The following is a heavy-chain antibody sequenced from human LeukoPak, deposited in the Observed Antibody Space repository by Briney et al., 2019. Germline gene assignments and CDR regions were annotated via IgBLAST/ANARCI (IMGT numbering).Heavy chain of an antibody. Sequence: SETLSLTCTVSGGSISSYYWSWIRQPPGKGLEWIGYIYYSGSTNYNPSLKSRVTISVDTSKNQFSLKLSSVTAADTAVCYCAREVSSGWYEDYWGQGTLVTVSS. CDR2: IYYSGST. CDR1: GGSISSYY. D-gene: IGHD6-19*01. CDR3: AREVSSGWYEDY. J-gene: IGHJ4*02. V-gene: IGHV4-59*12.